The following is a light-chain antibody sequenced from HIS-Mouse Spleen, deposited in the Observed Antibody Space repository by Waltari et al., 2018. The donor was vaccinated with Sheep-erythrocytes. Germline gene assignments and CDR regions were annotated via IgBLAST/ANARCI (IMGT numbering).Light chain of an antibody. CDR3: CSYAGSYNHV. CDR2: DVS. V-gene: IGLV2-11*01. J-gene: IGLJ1*01. CDR1: SSDVGGYNY. Sequence: QSALTQLRSVSGSPGQSVTISCTGTSSDVGGYNYFSWYQQHPGKAPKLMIYDVSKRPSGVPDRFSGSKSGNTASLTISGLQAEDEADYYCCSYAGSYNHVFATGTKVTVL.